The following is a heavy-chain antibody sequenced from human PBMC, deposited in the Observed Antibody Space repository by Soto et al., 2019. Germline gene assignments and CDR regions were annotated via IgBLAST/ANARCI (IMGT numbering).Heavy chain of an antibody. J-gene: IGHJ4*02. CDR3: ARLYTWIMDY. D-gene: IGHD2-2*02. Sequence: QVQLVESGGGVVQPGRSLRLSCAASGFNFRNYGMHWVRQAPGKGLEWLAIIWYDGSNKYYADSVKGRFTISRDNSKDTLYLQMNNLRVEDTAVYYCARLYTWIMDYWGQGTLVTVSS. V-gene: IGHV3-33*01. CDR1: GFNFRNYG. CDR2: IWYDGSNK.